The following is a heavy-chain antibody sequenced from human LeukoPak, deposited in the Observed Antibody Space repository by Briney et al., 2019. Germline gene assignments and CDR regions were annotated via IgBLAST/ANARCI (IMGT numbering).Heavy chain of an antibody. D-gene: IGHD5-18*01. CDR1: GGSISSSSYY. CDR3: AKTYSYGLDAFDI. J-gene: IGHJ3*02. V-gene: IGHV4-39*07. Sequence: SETLSLTCTVSGGSISSSSYYWGWIRQPPGKGLEWIGSIYYSGSTYYNPSLKSRVTISVDTSKNQFSLKLSSVTAADTAVYYCAKTYSYGLDAFDIWGQGTMVTVSS. CDR2: IYYSGST.